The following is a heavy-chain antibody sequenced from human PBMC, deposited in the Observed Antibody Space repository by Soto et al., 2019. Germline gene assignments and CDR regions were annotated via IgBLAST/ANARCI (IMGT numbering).Heavy chain of an antibody. D-gene: IGHD3-22*01. CDR1: GFTFSSYA. CDR3: ARDRGSYYYDSSDY. CDR2: ISYDGSNK. V-gene: IGHV3-30-3*01. Sequence: GGSLRLSCAASGFTFSSYAMHWVRQAPGKGLEWVAVISYDGSNKYYADSVKGRFTISRDNSKNTLYLQMNSLRAEDTAVYYCARDRGSYYYDSSDYWGQGTLVTVS. J-gene: IGHJ4*02.